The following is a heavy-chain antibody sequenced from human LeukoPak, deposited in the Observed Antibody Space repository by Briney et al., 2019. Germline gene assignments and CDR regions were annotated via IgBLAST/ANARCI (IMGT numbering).Heavy chain of an antibody. D-gene: IGHD3-16*01. V-gene: IGHV4-34*01. J-gene: IGHJ5*02. Sequence: PSETLSLTCAVYGGSFSGYYWSWIRQPPGKGLEWIGEINHSGSTNYNPSLKSRVTISVDTSKNRFSLKLSSVTAADTAVYYCARARWGNWFDPWGQGTLVTVSS. CDR3: ARARWGNWFDP. CDR2: INHSGST. CDR1: GGSFSGYY.